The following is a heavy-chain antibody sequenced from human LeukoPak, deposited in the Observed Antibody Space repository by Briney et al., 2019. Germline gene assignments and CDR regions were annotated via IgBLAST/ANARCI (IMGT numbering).Heavy chain of an antibody. D-gene: IGHD3-22*01. V-gene: IGHV3-9*01. CDR2: ISWNSGSI. J-gene: IGHJ4*02. CDR3: ARESDSSGFDY. Sequence: GRSLRLSCAASGFTFDDYAMHWVRQAPGKGLEWVSGISWNSGSIGYADSVKGRFTISRDNAKNSLYLQMNSLRAEDTAVYYCARESDSSGFDYWGQGTLVTVSS. CDR1: GFTFDDYA.